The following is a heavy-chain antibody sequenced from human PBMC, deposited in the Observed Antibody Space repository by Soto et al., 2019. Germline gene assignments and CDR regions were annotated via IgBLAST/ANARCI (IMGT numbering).Heavy chain of an antibody. V-gene: IGHV4-59*08. CDR2: IYYSGST. Sequence: QVQLQESGPGLVKPSETLSLTCTVSGGSISSYYWSWIRQPPGKGLEWIGYIYYSGSTNYNPSLNSRVTISVDTSKNQFSLKLSSVTAADTAVYYCARHARGIAARALDYWGQGTLVTVSS. CDR1: GGSISSYY. CDR3: ARHARGIAARALDY. J-gene: IGHJ4*02. D-gene: IGHD6-13*01.